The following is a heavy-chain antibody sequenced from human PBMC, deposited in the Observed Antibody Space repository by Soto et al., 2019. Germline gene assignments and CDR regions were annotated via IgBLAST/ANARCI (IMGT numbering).Heavy chain of an antibody. CDR2: IKGDGSEK. V-gene: IGHV3-7*01. CDR3: AAGCPPDF. CDR1: RFTIGNYW. D-gene: IGHD3-3*01. J-gene: IGHJ4*02. Sequence: EVLLVESGGGLVQPGGSLTLSCAASRFTIGNYWMNWVRQAPGKGLEWAANIKGDGSEKYYVGSVEGRFTISRDNTKNSLDLQMNSLRVEDTAVYYCAAGCPPDFGGQGTLVTVSS.